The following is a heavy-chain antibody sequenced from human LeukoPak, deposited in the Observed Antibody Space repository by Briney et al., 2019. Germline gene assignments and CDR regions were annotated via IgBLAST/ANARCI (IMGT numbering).Heavy chain of an antibody. J-gene: IGHJ4*02. V-gene: IGHV3-48*01. CDR2: ISSSSSTI. D-gene: IGHD4-23*01. Sequence: PGGSLRLSCAASGFTFSSYAMNWVRQAPGKGLEWVSYISSSSSTIYYADSVKGRFTISRDNAKNSLYLQMNSLRAEDTAVYYCARVTVGGSRGFDYGGQGTLVTVSS. CDR3: ARVTVGGSRGFDY. CDR1: GFTFSSYA.